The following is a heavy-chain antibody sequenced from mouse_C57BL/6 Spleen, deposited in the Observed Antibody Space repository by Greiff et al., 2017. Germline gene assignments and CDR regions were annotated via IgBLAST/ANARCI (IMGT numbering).Heavy chain of an antibody. CDR3: TKTAHAY. J-gene: IGHJ3*01. CDR1: GYTFTDYE. Sequence: VQLLQSGAELVRPGASVTLSCKASGYTFTDYEMHWVKQTPVHGLEWIGAIDPETGGTAYNQKFKGKAILTADKSSSTAYMELRSLTSEDSAVYYCTKTAHAYWGQGTLVTVSA. CDR2: IDPETGGT. V-gene: IGHV1-15*01.